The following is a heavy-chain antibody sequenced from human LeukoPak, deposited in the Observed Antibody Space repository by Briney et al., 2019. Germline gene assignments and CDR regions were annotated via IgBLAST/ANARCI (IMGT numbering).Heavy chain of an antibody. Sequence: GGSLRLSCAASGFTVSSNYMSWVRQAPGKGLEWVAVIWYGGSNKYYADSVKGRFTISRDNSKNTLYLQMNSLRAEDTAVYYCAKDHCSSTSCYDAFDIWGQGTMVTVSS. CDR3: AKDHCSSTSCYDAFDI. CDR1: GFTVSSNY. J-gene: IGHJ3*02. CDR2: IWYGGSNK. D-gene: IGHD2-2*01. V-gene: IGHV3-30*02.